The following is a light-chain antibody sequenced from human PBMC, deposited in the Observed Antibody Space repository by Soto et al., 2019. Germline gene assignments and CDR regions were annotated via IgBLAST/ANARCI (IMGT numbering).Light chain of an antibody. CDR2: AAS. Sequence: EVVLTQSPGTVSLSPGERATLSCRASQSVTSNYLAWYQQKPGQAPRLLIYAASSRATGIPDRFSGSGSGTDLTLSISRLEPEDFAVYYCQQYGSSMTWTFGQGPKVEIK. CDR3: QQYGSSMTWT. CDR1: QSVTSNY. V-gene: IGKV3-20*01. J-gene: IGKJ1*01.